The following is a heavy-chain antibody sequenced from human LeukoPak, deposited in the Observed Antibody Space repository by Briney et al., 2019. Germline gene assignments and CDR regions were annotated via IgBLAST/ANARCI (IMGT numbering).Heavy chain of an antibody. CDR1: GGSISSDY. J-gene: IGHJ6*02. CDR2: MYYTGST. V-gene: IGHV4-59*01. Sequence: SETLSLTCSVSGGSISSDYWSWIRQPPGKGLEWIGYMYYTGSTNYNPSLKSRVTISLATSKTQFSLKLSSVTPADTAVYYCARVSVVYGMDVGGQGTTVTVSS. CDR3: ARVSVVYGMDV.